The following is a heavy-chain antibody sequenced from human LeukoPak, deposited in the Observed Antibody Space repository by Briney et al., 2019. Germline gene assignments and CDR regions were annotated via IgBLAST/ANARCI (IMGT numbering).Heavy chain of an antibody. Sequence: GGSLRLSCAASGFTFSSYAMSWVRQAPGKGRELVSAIRGSCGSTYYADSVKGRFTISRDNSKNTLYLQMNSLRAEDTAVYYCEKGPGVWFNYFDYWGQGTLVPVSS. CDR3: EKGPGVWFNYFDY. V-gene: IGHV3-23*01. J-gene: IGHJ4*02. D-gene: IGHD3-3*01. CDR2: IRGSCGST. CDR1: GFTFSSYA.